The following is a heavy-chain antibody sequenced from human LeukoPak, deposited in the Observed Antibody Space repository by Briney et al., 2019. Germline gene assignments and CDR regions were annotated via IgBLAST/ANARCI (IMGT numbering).Heavy chain of an antibody. CDR2: ISWNSGSI. D-gene: IGHD2-2*01. V-gene: IGHV3-9*01. CDR1: GFTFDDYA. J-gene: IGHJ6*02. CDR3: AKTGYCSSTSCATHYYYYGMDV. Sequence: GGSLRLSCAASGFTFDDYAMHWVRQAPGKGLEWVSGISWNSGSIGYADSVKGRFTISRDNAKNSLYLQMNSLRAEDTALYYCAKTGYCSSTSCATHYYYYGMDVWGQGTTVTVSS.